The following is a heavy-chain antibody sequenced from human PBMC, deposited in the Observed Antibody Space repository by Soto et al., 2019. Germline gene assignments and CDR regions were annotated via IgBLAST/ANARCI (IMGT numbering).Heavy chain of an antibody. V-gene: IGHV4-59*01. CDR2: IYYSGST. J-gene: IGHJ5*02. D-gene: IGHD6-6*01. Sequence: SETLSLTCTVSGGSISSYYWSWIRQPPGKGLEWIGYIYYSGSTNYNPSLKSRVTISVDTSKNQFSLKLSSVTAADTAVYYCARTLPKSIAARGGLNWFDPWGQGTLVTVSS. CDR3: ARTLPKSIAARGGLNWFDP. CDR1: GGSISSYY.